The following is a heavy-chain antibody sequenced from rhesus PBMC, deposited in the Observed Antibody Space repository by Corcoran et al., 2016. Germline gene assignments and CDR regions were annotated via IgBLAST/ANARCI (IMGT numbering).Heavy chain of an antibody. CDR3: ARAAAGTYRFDV. CDR1: GGSISSNW. CDR2: ISGSVATP. J-gene: IGHJ5-1*01. Sequence: QLQLQESGPGLVKPSETLSLTCAVSGGSISSNWWSWIRQAPGKGLEWIGRISGSVATPLYNPSLKCLFPISTDTSKNQLSLKLVSVTAADTAVYYCARAAAGTYRFDVWGPGVLVTVSS. D-gene: IGHD6-31*01. V-gene: IGHV4-173*01.